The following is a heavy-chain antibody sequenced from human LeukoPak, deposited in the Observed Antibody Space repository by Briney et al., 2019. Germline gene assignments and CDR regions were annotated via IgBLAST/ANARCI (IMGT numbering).Heavy chain of an antibody. CDR3: ARTTMVRGVIITGDY. J-gene: IGHJ4*02. Sequence: ASVKVSCKASGYTFTGYYMHWVRQAPGQGLEWMGWINPNSGGTNYAQKFQGRVTMTRDTSISTAYMELSRLRSADTAVYYCARTTMVRGVIITGDYWGQGTLVTVSS. CDR1: GYTFTGYY. V-gene: IGHV1-2*02. CDR2: INPNSGGT. D-gene: IGHD3-10*01.